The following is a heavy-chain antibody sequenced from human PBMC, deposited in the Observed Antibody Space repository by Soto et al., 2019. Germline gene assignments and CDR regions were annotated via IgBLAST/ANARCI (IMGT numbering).Heavy chain of an antibody. D-gene: IGHD6-13*01. CDR1: GFTFSGSA. CDR3: AKDQEAAVGTSSDWFDS. Sequence: PGGSLRLSCAASGFTFSGSAMSWVRQAPGKGLEWISSISASGGSTYYADSVKGRFTISRDNSKNTLFLQMNSLRAEDTAGYYCAKDQEAAVGTSSDWFDSWGQGT. CDR2: ISASGGST. V-gene: IGHV3-23*01. J-gene: IGHJ5*01.